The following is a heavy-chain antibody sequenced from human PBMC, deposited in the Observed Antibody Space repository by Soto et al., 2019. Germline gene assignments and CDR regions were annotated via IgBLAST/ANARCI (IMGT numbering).Heavy chain of an antibody. Sequence: QVQLVQSGPEVKKSGSSVKVSCKVSGGTLSSETISWLRPAPGQGLEWMGRIIPLLGIGNYAQKFQGRVKITEDISTNTGYMELRSLTSQDTAIYYCAIEEGYYTMGTLPVYYMDVWGKGTTVSVS. CDR3: AIEEGYYTMGTLPVYYMDV. V-gene: IGHV1-69*02. J-gene: IGHJ6*03. D-gene: IGHD3-10*01. CDR1: GGTLSSET. CDR2: IIPLLGIG.